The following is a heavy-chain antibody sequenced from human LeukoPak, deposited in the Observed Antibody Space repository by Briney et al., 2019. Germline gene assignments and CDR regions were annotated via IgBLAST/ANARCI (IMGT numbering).Heavy chain of an antibody. J-gene: IGHJ5*02. Sequence: PGGSLRLSCTASGFTFSGYWMHWVRQAPGKGLVWVSRIKGDGTTTSYADSVKGRFTISRDNAKNTLYLQMNSLRVEDTAVYYCARSDWFDPWGQGTLVTVPS. V-gene: IGHV3-74*01. CDR3: ARSDWFDP. CDR2: IKGDGTTT. CDR1: GFTFSGYW.